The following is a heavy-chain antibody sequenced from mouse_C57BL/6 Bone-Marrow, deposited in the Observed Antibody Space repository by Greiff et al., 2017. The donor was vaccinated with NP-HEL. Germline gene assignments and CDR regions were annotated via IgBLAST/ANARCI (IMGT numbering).Heavy chain of an antibody. J-gene: IGHJ2*01. CDR3: AKTRTGTHYFDY. D-gene: IGHD4-1*01. Sequence: QVQLQQPGAELVRPGSSVKLSCKASGYTFTSYWMDWVKQRPGQGLEWIGNIYPSDSETHYNQKFKDKATLTVDKSSSTAYMQLSSLTSEDSAVYYCAKTRTGTHYFDYWGQGTTLTVSS. V-gene: IGHV1-61*01. CDR1: GYTFTSYW. CDR2: IYPSDSET.